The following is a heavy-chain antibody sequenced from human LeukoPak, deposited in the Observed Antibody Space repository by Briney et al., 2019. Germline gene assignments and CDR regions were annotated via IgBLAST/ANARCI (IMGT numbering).Heavy chain of an antibody. V-gene: IGHV4-39*01. CDR2: IYYSGST. Sequence: SETLSLTCTVSGGSISSSSYYWGWIRQPPGKGLEWIGSIYYSGSTYYNPSLKSRVTISVDTSKNQFSLKLSSVTAADTAVYYCARHVLGSDGDYVGYWGQGTLVTVSS. CDR1: GGSISSSSYY. D-gene: IGHD3-10*01. CDR3: ARHVLGSDGDYVGY. J-gene: IGHJ4*02.